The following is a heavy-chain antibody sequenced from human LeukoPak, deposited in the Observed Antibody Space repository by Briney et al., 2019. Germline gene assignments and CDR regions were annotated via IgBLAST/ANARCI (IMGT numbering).Heavy chain of an antibody. J-gene: IGHJ3*02. CDR1: GYTITVNY. CDR2: INPNSGAT. D-gene: IGHD6-13*01. V-gene: IGHV1-2*02. Sequence: GASVKVSCNASGYTITVNYIHWVRQGPGQGLEWMGWINPNSGATNYAQKFQGRVTMTRDTSISTAYMELTSMISDDAAVYYCARAYTSSWNSAFDIWGQGTMVTVSS. CDR3: ARAYTSSWNSAFDI.